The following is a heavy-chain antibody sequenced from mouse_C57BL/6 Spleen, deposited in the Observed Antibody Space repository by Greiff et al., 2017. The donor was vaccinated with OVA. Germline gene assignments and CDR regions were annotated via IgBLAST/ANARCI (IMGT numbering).Heavy chain of an antibody. V-gene: IGHV1-82*01. Sequence: VQLQQSGPELVKPGASVKISCKASGYAFSSSWMNWVKQRPGKGLEWIGRIYPGDGDTNYNGKFKGKATLTADKSSSTAYMQLSSLTSEDSAVYFCARSPITTVVPHYAMDYWGQGTSVTVSS. J-gene: IGHJ4*01. D-gene: IGHD1-1*01. CDR2: IYPGDGDT. CDR1: GYAFSSSW. CDR3: ARSPITTVVPHYAMDY.